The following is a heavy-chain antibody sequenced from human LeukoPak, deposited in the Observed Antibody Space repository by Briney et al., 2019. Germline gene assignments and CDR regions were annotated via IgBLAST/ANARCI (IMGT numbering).Heavy chain of an antibody. V-gene: IGHV3-7*03. CDR1: GFTFSSYA. CDR3: ARGGGLDV. CDR2: INHNGNVN. Sequence: TGGSLRLSCAASGFTFSSYAMSWVRQAPGKGLEWVASINHNGNVNYYVDSVKGRFTISRDNAKNSLYLQMSNLRAKDTAVYFCARGGGLDVWGQGATVTVSS. D-gene: IGHD3-16*01. J-gene: IGHJ6*02.